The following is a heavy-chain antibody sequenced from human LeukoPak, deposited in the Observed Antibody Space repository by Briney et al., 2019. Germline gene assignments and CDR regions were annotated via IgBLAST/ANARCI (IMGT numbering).Heavy chain of an antibody. CDR2: ISGSNSTI. D-gene: IGHD3-22*01. Sequence: GGSLRLSCAASGFTFSSHSMYWVRQAPGKGLEWVSYISGSNSTIYYADSVKGRFTISRDNAKNSLCLQMNSRRAEDTAVYYCARGAYYYEDWGQGTLVTVSS. CDR1: GFTFSSHS. CDR3: ARGAYYYED. J-gene: IGHJ4*02. V-gene: IGHV3-48*01.